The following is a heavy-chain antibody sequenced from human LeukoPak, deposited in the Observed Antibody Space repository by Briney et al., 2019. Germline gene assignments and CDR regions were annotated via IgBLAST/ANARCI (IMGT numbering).Heavy chain of an antibody. D-gene: IGHD3-16*01. CDR2: MNPNNGDT. J-gene: IGHJ4*02. CDR3: ARGQWGSYGSWYFDY. Sequence: VSAKVSCKASGYTFTTYDINWVRQVPGQGLEWMGWMNPNNGDTGYAQKFQGRVTITRDTSKTTVYMELRSLTSEDTAIFYCARGQWGSYGSWYFDYWGQGSLVTVSS. CDR1: GYTFTTYD. V-gene: IGHV1-8*01.